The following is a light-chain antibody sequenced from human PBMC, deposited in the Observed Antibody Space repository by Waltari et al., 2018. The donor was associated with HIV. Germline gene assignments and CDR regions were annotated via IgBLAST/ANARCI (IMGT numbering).Light chain of an antibody. V-gene: IGKV4-1*01. Sequence: DIVLTQSPDSLAVSLGERDTINCKYSQRVLYRSNNKNHLAWYQQKPGQLPKLLIYWASTREFGVPDRFSGSGSGTDFTLTISSLQAEDVAVYYCQQYYSSPFTFGGGTRVEIK. CDR1: QRVLYRSNNKNH. CDR2: WAS. CDR3: QQYYSSPFT. J-gene: IGKJ4*01.